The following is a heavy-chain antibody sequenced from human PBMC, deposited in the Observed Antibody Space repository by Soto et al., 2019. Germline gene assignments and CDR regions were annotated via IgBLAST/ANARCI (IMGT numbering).Heavy chain of an antibody. J-gene: IGHJ4*02. CDR1: GYTFTSYA. V-gene: IGHV1-3*01. Sequence: ASGKVSCKASGYTFTSYAMHWVRQAPGQRLEWMGWINAGNGNTKYSQKFQGRVTITRDTSASTAYMELSSLRSEDTAVYYCARDRLYNWNYSDYWGQGTLVTVSS. CDR2: INAGNGNT. CDR3: ARDRLYNWNYSDY. D-gene: IGHD1-20*01.